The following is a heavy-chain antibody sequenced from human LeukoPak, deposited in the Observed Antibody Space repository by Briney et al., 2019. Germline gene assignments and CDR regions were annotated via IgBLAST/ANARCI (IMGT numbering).Heavy chain of an antibody. Sequence: SETLSLNCTVSGGSISSSSYYWGWIRQPPGKGLEWIGSIYYSGSTYYNPSLKSRVTISVDTSKNQFSLKLSSVTAADTAVYYCARLVTTGSKIYYYYGMDVWGQGTTVTVSS. J-gene: IGHJ6*02. CDR1: GGSISSSSYY. CDR3: ARLVTTGSKIYYYYGMDV. CDR2: IYYSGST. D-gene: IGHD4-17*01. V-gene: IGHV4-39*01.